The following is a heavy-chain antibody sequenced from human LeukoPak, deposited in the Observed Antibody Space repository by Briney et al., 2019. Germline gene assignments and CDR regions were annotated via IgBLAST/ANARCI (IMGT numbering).Heavy chain of an antibody. D-gene: IGHD6-13*01. J-gene: IGHJ4*02. CDR2: IDYDGRST. V-gene: IGHV3-74*01. Sequence: GGSLRLSCVASGFTFSSFWMHWVRQAPGKELVWVSRIDYDGRSTIYADSVKGRFTISRDNAKNTLYLQMNSLRAEDTAMYYCATIAAADKDYWGQGTLVTVSS. CDR3: ATIAAADKDY. CDR1: GFTFSSFW.